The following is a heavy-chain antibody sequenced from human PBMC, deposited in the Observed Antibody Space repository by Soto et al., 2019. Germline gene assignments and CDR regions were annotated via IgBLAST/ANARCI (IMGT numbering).Heavy chain of an antibody. D-gene: IGHD6-13*01. CDR3: APSSSDGVWFDP. J-gene: IGHJ5*02. V-gene: IGHV1-69*13. CDR1: GGTFSSYA. Sequence: LVKVSCKASGGTFSSYAISWVRQAPGQGLEWMGGIIPIFGTANYAQKFQGRVTITADESTSTAYMELSSLRSEDTAVYYCAPSSSDGVWFDPWGQGTLVTVSS. CDR2: IIPIFGTA.